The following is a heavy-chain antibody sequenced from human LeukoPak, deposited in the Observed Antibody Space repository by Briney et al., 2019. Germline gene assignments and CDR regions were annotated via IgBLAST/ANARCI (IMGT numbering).Heavy chain of an antibody. J-gene: IGHJ4*02. Sequence: ASVKVSCKASGYTFTGYYMHWVRQAPGQGLEWMGWINPNSGGTNYAQKFQGRVTITADESTSTAYMELSSLRSEDTAVYYCAREGSTWYGDYWGQGTLVTVSS. D-gene: IGHD6-13*01. V-gene: IGHV1-2*02. CDR2: INPNSGGT. CDR1: GYTFTGYY. CDR3: AREGSTWYGDY.